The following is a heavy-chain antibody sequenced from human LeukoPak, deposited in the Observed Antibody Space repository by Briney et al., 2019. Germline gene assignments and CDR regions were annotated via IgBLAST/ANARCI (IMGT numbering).Heavy chain of an antibody. CDR1: GFTFSDYY. CDR3: ARGIAAAGTIHYYYGMDV. CDR2: ISSSGSTI. Sequence: GGSLRLSCAASGFTFSDYYMSWIRQAPGKGLEWVSYISSSGSTIYYADSVKGRFTISRDNAKNSLYLQMNSLRAEDTAVYYCARGIAAAGTIHYYYGMDVWGQGTTVTVSS. V-gene: IGHV3-11*01. D-gene: IGHD6-13*01. J-gene: IGHJ6*02.